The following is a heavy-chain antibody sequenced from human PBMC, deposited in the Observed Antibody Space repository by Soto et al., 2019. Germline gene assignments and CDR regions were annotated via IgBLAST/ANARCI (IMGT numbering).Heavy chain of an antibody. V-gene: IGHV4-39*01. CDR1: GGSISSSSYY. Sequence: QLQLQESGPGLVKPSETLSLTCTVSGGSISSSSYYWGWIRQPPGKGLEWIGSIYYSGSTYYNPSLKSRVTISVDTSKNQFSLKLSSVTAADTAVYYCARVGYYDSSGYCHAFDIWGQGTMVTVSS. CDR3: ARVGYYDSSGYCHAFDI. J-gene: IGHJ3*02. D-gene: IGHD3-22*01. CDR2: IYYSGST.